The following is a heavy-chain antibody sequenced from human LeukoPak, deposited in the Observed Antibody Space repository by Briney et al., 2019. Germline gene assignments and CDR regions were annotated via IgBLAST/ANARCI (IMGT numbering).Heavy chain of an antibody. Sequence: GGSLRLSCAASGFTFSDFYMTWIRQSPGRGLEWLAYISPRGSYITYADSVKGRFTISRDDANNLLYLQLNSLRDEDTAMYYCTRDPRIIDVWGQGTRVSISS. D-gene: IGHD2-15*01. CDR2: ISPRGSYI. V-gene: IGHV3-11*01. J-gene: IGHJ3*01. CDR3: TRDPRIIDV. CDR1: GFTFSDFY.